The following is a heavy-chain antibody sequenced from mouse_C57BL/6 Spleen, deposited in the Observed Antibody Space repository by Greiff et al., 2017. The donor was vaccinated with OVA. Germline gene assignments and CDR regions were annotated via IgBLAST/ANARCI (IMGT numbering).Heavy chain of an antibody. CDR1: GYAFSSYW. D-gene: IGHD2-12*01. J-gene: IGHJ2*01. Sequence: VKLMESGAELVKPGASVKISCKASGYAFSSYWMNWVKQRPGKGLEWIGQIYPGDGDTNYNGKFKGKATLTADKSSSKAYMQLSSLTSEDSAVYFCARNYREPYFDYWGQGTTLTVSS. CDR3: ARNYREPYFDY. CDR2: IYPGDGDT. V-gene: IGHV1-80*01.